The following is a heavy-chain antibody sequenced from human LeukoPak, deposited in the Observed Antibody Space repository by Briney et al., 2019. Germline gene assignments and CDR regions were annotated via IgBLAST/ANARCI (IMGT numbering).Heavy chain of an antibody. CDR1: GGSFSGYY. CDR3: AREQGYCTNGVCYTAFDY. D-gene: IGHD2-8*01. J-gene: IGHJ4*02. Sequence: SETLSLTCAVYGGSFSGYYWSWIRQPPGKGLEWIGEINHSGSTNYNPSLKSRVTISVDTSKNQFSLKLSSVTAADTAVYYCAREQGYCTNGVCYTAFDYWGQGTLVTVSS. V-gene: IGHV4-34*01. CDR2: INHSGST.